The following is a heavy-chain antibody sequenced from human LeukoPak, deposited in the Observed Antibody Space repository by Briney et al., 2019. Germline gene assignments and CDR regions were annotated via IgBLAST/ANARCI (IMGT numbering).Heavy chain of an antibody. CDR3: ARAPSEIGGYYPEYFRH. CDR2: LSRGGGTA. Sequence: GGSLRLSCSGTGFNFNMFAIHWVRQAPGKGLEWVSGLSRGGGTANYGDSVKGRFTISRDNAKNTVSLQMNSLRAEDTGVYYCARAPSEIGGYYPEYFRHWGQGTLVTVSS. V-gene: IGHV3-23*01. CDR1: GFNFNMFA. J-gene: IGHJ1*01. D-gene: IGHD3-22*01.